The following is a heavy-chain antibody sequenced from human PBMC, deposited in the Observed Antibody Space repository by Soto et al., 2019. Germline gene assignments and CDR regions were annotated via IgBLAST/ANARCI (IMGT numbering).Heavy chain of an antibody. J-gene: IGHJ6*02. V-gene: IGHV3-13*01. D-gene: IGHD5-18*01. Sequence: GGSLRLSCVASGFTFSIYDMHWVRQPTGKGLEWVSAIGVGGETYYSGSVKGRFTISRENAKNSLYLQMNSLRAEDTAIYYCVREWVDTYGRHPPLGVDVWGQGTTVTVSS. CDR2: IGVGGET. CDR1: GFTFSIYD. CDR3: VREWVDTYGRHPPLGVDV.